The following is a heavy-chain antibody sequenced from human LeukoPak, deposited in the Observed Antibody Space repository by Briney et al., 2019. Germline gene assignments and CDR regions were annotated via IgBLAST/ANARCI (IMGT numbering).Heavy chain of an antibody. D-gene: IGHD2-21*02. CDR1: GFTFSSYW. V-gene: IGHV3-7*01. J-gene: IGHJ4*02. CDR3: ARRSVTAISSYFDY. Sequence: PGGSLRLSCAASGFTFSSYWMSWVRQAPGKGLEWVANIKQDGSEKYYVDSVKGRFTISRDNAKNSLYLQMNSLRAEDTAVYYCARRSVTAISSYFDYWGQGTLVTVPS. CDR2: IKQDGSEK.